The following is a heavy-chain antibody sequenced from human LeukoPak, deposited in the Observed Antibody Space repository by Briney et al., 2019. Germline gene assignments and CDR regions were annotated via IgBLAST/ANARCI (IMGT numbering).Heavy chain of an antibody. Sequence: SETLSLTRTVSGGSISSYYWSWIRQPPGKGLEWIGYIYYSGSTNYNPSLKSRVTISVDTSKNQFSLKLSSVTAADTAVYYCARSDTAMVTNYWGQGTLVTVSS. CDR1: GGSISSYY. CDR2: IYYSGST. V-gene: IGHV4-59*08. D-gene: IGHD5-18*01. J-gene: IGHJ4*02. CDR3: ARSDTAMVTNY.